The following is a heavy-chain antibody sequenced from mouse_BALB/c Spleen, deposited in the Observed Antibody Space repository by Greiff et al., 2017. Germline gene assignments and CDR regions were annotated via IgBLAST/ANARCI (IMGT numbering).Heavy chain of an antibody. CDR1: GFTFSDYG. CDR3: ARQGATVVATDFDY. D-gene: IGHD1-1*01. V-gene: IGHV5-15*02. CDR2: ISNLAYSI. Sequence: EVKLVESGGGLVQPGGSRKLSCAASGFTFSDYGMAWVRQAPGKGPEWVAFISNLAYSIYYADTVTGRFTISRENAKNTLYLEMSSLRSEDTAMYYCARQGATVVATDFDYWGQGTTLTVSS. J-gene: IGHJ2*01.